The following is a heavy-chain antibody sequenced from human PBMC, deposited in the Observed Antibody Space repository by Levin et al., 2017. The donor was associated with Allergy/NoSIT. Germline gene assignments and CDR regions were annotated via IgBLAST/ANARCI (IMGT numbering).Heavy chain of an antibody. D-gene: IGHD3-9*01. Sequence: GESLKISCAASGFTFSSYSMNWVRQAPGKGLEWVSSISSSSSYIYYADSVKGRFTISRDNAKNSLYLQMNSLRAEDTAVYYCARALGYDILIPDYWGQGTLVTVSS. CDR1: GFTFSSYS. CDR3: ARALGYDILIPDY. V-gene: IGHV3-21*01. CDR2: ISSSSSYI. J-gene: IGHJ4*02.